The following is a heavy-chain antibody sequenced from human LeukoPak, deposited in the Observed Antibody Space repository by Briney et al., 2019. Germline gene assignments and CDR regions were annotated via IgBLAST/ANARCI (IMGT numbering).Heavy chain of an antibody. D-gene: IGHD3-3*01. Sequence: GGSLRLSCAASGFTVSSNYMSWVRQAPGKGLEWVSVIYSGGSTYYADSVKGRFIISRDNSKNTLYLQMNSLRAEDTAVYYRARATFWSGYQRDSWYMDVWDKGTPVTVSS. CDR3: ARATFWSGYQRDSWYMDV. V-gene: IGHV3-66*02. CDR2: IYSGGST. J-gene: IGHJ6*03. CDR1: GFTVSSNY.